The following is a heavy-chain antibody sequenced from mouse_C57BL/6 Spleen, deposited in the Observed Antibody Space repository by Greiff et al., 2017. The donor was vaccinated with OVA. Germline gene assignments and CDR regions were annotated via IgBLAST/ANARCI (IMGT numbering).Heavy chain of an antibody. V-gene: IGHV5-17*01. J-gene: IGHJ4*01. Sequence: EVLWVGSGGGLVKPGGSLKLSCSASGFPFSDYGMPWVRQAPEKGLGWVAYISSGSSSIYYADTVKGRFTISRDNAKNTLFLQMTSLRSEDTAMYYCARDYSKSSYYAMDYWGQGTSVTVSS. D-gene: IGHD2-5*01. CDR2: ISSGSSSI. CDR1: GFPFSDYG. CDR3: ARDYSKSSYYAMDY.